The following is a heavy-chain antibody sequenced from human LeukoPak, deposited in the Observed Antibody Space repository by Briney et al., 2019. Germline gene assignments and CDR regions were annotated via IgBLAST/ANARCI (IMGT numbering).Heavy chain of an antibody. CDR3: AKDDAWLRFGE. J-gene: IGHJ4*02. D-gene: IGHD3-10*01. V-gene: IGHV3-23*01. CDR2: ISPSGDIT. CDR1: GFTFSNHG. Sequence: GGSLRLSCAASGFTFSNHGTNWVRQAPGKGLEWVSGISPSGDITYYADSVKGRFTISGDNSKNTVYLQVISLTAEDTAVYYCAKDDAWLRFGEWSQGTLVTVSS.